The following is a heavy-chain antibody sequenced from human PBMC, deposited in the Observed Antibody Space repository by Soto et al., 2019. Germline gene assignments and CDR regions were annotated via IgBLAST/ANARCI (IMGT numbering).Heavy chain of an antibody. D-gene: IGHD2-2*01. CDR2: MNPNSGNT. Sequence: GASVKVSCKASGYTFTSYDINWVRQATGQGLEWMGWMNPNSGNTGYAQKFQGRVTMTRNTSISTAYMELSSLSAADTARYFCAGYCSSSICPEDHYFALEVWGQGTTVTVSS. V-gene: IGHV1-8*01. CDR3: AGYCSSSICPEDHYFALEV. J-gene: IGHJ6*02. CDR1: GYTFTSYD.